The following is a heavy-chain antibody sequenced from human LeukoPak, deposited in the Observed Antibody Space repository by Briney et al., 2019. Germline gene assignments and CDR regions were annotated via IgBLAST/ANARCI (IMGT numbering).Heavy chain of an antibody. CDR1: GGSFSGYY. V-gene: IGHV4-34*01. CDR2: IYDSGTT. CDR3: ARRAAVAGHYYFDL. Sequence: PSETLSLTCAVYGGSFSGYYWSWIRQPPGKGLEWIGDIYDSGTTYYNPSLKSRVTISKDTSKNHFSLTLTSVTAADTAVYFCARRAAVAGHYYFDLWGRGTLVTVSS. D-gene: IGHD6-19*01. J-gene: IGHJ2*01.